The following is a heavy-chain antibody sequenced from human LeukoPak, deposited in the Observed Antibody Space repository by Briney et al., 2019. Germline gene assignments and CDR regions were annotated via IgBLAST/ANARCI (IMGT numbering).Heavy chain of an antibody. CDR2: INPNSGGT. Sequence: RASVKVSCKASGYTFTGYYMHWVRQAPGQGLEWMGWINPNSGGTNYAQKFQGRVTMTRDTSISTAYMELSRLRSDDTAVYLCAKDYHGSGREFDFWGQGTLVTVSS. CDR3: AKDYHGSGREFDF. J-gene: IGHJ4*02. V-gene: IGHV1-2*02. CDR1: GYTFTGYY. D-gene: IGHD3-10*01.